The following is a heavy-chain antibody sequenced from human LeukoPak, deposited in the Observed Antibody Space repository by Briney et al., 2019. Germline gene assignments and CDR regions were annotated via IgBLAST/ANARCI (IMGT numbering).Heavy chain of an antibody. CDR2: IRYSGST. Sequence: SETLSLTCTVSGGSISTRNYYWGWIRQPPGKGLEWIVSIRYSGSTYYNPSLRSRVTISVDTTKNQLSLKLASVTAADTAVYHCARQDCSAACYHFDYWGQGTLVTVSS. J-gene: IGHJ4*02. CDR1: GGSISTRNYY. CDR3: ARQDCSAACYHFDY. D-gene: IGHD2-21*01. V-gene: IGHV4-39*01.